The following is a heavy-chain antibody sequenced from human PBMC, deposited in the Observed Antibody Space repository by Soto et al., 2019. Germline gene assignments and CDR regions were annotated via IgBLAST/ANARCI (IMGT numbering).Heavy chain of an antibody. J-gene: IGHJ3*02. CDR3: ARPVPRHDAFDI. Sequence: EVQLVESGGALEQPGGSLRLSCAASGFTFSAYSMNWVRQAPGKGLEWVSYISSSSTTIYYADSVKGRFTISRDNAKNSLYLQMSSLRDEDTAVYFCARPVPRHDAFDIWGQGIMVTVSS. CDR2: ISSSSTTI. V-gene: IGHV3-48*02. CDR1: GFTFSAYS. D-gene: IGHD6-6*01.